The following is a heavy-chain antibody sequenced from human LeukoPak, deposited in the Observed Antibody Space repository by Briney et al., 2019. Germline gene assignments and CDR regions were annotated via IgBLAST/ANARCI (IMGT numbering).Heavy chain of an antibody. CDR2: ISGSGGST. CDR3: AKDLPTDYYGSGSYAHNY. D-gene: IGHD3-10*01. CDR1: GFTFGSYA. V-gene: IGHV3-23*01. Sequence: GGSLRLSCAASGFTFGSYAMSWARQAPGKGLEWVSAISGSGGSTYYADSVKGRFTISRDDSKNTLYLQMNSLRAEDTAVYYCAKDLPTDYYGSGSYAHNYWGQGTLVTVSS. J-gene: IGHJ4*02.